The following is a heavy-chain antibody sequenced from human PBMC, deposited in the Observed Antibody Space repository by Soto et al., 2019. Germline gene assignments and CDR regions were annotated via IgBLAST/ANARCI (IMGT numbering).Heavy chain of an antibody. J-gene: IGHJ6*03. CDR2: ISWDSGSM. D-gene: IGHD2-2*01. CDR3: AKEAVPLTSRSADYYYYMDV. CDR1: GFTFDDYA. Sequence: GGSLRLSCAASGFTFDDYAMHWVRQAPGKGLEWVSSISWDSGSMGYADSVKGRFTISRDNAKNSLYLQMNSLRAEDTALYYCAKEAVPLTSRSADYYYYMDVWGKGTTVTVSS. V-gene: IGHV3-9*01.